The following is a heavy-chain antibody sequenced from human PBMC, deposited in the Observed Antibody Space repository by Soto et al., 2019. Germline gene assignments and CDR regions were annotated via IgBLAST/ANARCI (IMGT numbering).Heavy chain of an antibody. J-gene: IGHJ6*04. CDR1: GGTFSSYA. CDR3: AXXXXXXVVVAATRYYYYXXXX. CDR2: IIPIFGTA. V-gene: IGHV1-69*06. Sequence: QVQLVQSGAEVKKPGSSVKVSCKASGGTFSSYAISWVRQAPGQGLEWMGGIIPIFGTANYAQKFQGRVTXXXXXXTSXAYXXLSSLRSEDTAVYYCAXXXXXXVVVAATRYYYYXXXXWGXXTXXXXSS. D-gene: IGHD2-15*01.